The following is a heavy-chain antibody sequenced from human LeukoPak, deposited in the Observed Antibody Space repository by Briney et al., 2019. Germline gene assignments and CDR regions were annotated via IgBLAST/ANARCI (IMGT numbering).Heavy chain of an antibody. J-gene: IGHJ4*02. CDR3: ARGPPHIAAAGFDY. Sequence: ASVKVSCKASGYTFTGYYMHWVRQAPGQGLEWMGWISAYNGNTNYAQKLQGRVTMTTDTSTSTAYMELRSLRSDDTAVYYCARGPPHIAAAGFDYWGQGTLVTVSS. V-gene: IGHV1-18*04. D-gene: IGHD6-13*01. CDR2: ISAYNGNT. CDR1: GYTFTGYY.